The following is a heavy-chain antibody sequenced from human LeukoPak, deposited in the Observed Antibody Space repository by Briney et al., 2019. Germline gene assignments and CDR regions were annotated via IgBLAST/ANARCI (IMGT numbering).Heavy chain of an antibody. D-gene: IGHD3-3*01. J-gene: IGHJ4*02. CDR2: INWNGGST. Sequence: GGSLRLSCAASGFTFDDYAMSRVRQAPGKGLEWVSGINWNGGSTAYADSVKGRFTISRDNAKNSLYLQMNSLRAEDTALYYCARHRGYDFWSGDYYWGQGALVTVSP. V-gene: IGHV3-20*04. CDR3: ARHRGYDFWSGDYY. CDR1: GFTFDDYA.